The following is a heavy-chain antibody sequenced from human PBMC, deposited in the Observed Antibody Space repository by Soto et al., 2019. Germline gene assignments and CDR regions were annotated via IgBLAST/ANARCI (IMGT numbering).Heavy chain of an antibody. J-gene: IGHJ4*02. D-gene: IGHD6-13*01. CDR3: ARGSTGYSSSWYRY. Sequence: PSETLSLTCTVSGGSISSGDYYWSWIRQPPGKGLEWIGYIYYSGSTYYNPSLKSRVTISVDTSKNQFSLKLSSVTAADTAVYYCARGSTGYSSSWYRYWGQGTLVTVS. V-gene: IGHV4-30-4*01. CDR2: IYYSGST. CDR1: GGSISSGDYY.